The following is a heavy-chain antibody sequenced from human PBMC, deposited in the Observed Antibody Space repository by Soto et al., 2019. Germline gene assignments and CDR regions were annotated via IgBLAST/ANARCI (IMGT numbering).Heavy chain of an antibody. Sequence: SETLSLTCAVNGGPFGVFYWTWIRRSPGKGLEWIGEIHHGGSTNYNPSLKSRVTMSLDTSKNQFSLKLTSVTAADTAVYYCARGYRISMVILTTNYFDSWGQGTPVTVSS. D-gene: IGHD3-10*01. CDR3: ARGYRISMVILTTNYFDS. CDR1: GGPFGVFY. J-gene: IGHJ4*02. V-gene: IGHV4-34*01. CDR2: IHHGGST.